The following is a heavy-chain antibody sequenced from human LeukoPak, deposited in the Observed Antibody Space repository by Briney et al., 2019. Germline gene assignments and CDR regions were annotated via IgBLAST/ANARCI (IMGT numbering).Heavy chain of an antibody. Sequence: GESLKISCKGSGYSFTTYRITWVRQMPGKGLEWMGRIDPSDSYTNYSPSFQGHFTISADKSISAAYLQWSSLKAPDTAMYYCTRQRGGWPLDFWGQGTLVTVSS. CDR2: IDPSDSYT. CDR1: GYSFTTYR. CDR3: TRQRGGWPLDF. J-gene: IGHJ4*02. D-gene: IGHD6-19*01. V-gene: IGHV5-10-1*01.